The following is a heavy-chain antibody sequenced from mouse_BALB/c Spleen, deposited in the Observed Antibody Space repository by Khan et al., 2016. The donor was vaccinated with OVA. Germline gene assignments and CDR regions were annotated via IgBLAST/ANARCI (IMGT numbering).Heavy chain of an antibody. CDR1: GYTFTNYW. V-gene: IGHV1-7*01. J-gene: IGHJ2*01. CDR2: INPTSGYT. Sequence: VELVESGAELAKPGASVKMSCKASGYTFTNYWMNWVKQRPGQGLEWIGYINPTSGYTDYNEKFKERATLSADKSSSTAYMQLSSLTSEDSAVYYCTRDRIDYWGQGTTLTVSS. CDR3: TRDRIDY.